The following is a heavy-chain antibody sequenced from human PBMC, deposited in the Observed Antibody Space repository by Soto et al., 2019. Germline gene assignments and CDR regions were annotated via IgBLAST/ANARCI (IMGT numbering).Heavy chain of an antibody. CDR3: AREAPYCTSATCPKFYDMDV. CDR1: GFTFSSYG. J-gene: IGHJ6*02. CDR2: ISYDGSNK. V-gene: IGHV3-30*03. D-gene: IGHD2-2*01. Sequence: QVQLVESGGGVVQPGRSLRLSCAASGFTFSSYGMHWVRQAPGKGLEWVAVISYDGSNKYYADSVKGRFTISRDNSKNTLYLQMNSLRFDDTAVYYCAREAPYCTSATCPKFYDMDVWGQGTTVTVAS.